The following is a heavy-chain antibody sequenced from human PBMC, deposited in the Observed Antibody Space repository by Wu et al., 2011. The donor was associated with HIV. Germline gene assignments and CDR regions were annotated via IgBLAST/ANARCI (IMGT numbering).Heavy chain of an antibody. V-gene: IGHV1-69*04. CDR1: ISSHSNFA. CDR3: ATATGSIAVAGSSHYNDFKGLDV. J-gene: IGHJ6*02. D-gene: IGHD6-19*01. CDR2: LIPLLLTP. Sequence: QVQLLQSGAEVKKPGSSVRVSCQASISSHSNFAITWVRQAPGQRLEWMGRLIPLLLTPNYAPKFQDRLTISADKSTNTVYMELRNLQSGDTAIYYCATATGSIAVAGSSHYNDFKGLDVWGQGTTVTVSS.